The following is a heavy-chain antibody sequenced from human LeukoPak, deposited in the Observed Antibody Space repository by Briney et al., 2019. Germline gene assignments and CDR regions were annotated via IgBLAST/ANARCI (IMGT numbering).Heavy chain of an antibody. Sequence: PGGSLRLSCAASGFTFSIYAMSWVRQAPGKGLEWVSAITGSGSSTYYADSVKGRFTISRDNSENTLYLQTNSLRVEDTAVYYCAKDRSGTTSDSWGQGTLVTVSS. D-gene: IGHD1-1*01. CDR1: GFTFSIYA. V-gene: IGHV3-23*01. J-gene: IGHJ5*01. CDR2: ITGSGSST. CDR3: AKDRSGTTSDS.